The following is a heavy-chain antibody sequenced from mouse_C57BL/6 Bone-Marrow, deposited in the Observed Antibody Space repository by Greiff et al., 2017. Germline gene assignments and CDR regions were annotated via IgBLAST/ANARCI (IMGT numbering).Heavy chain of an antibody. CDR3: ARQGYYYGSDWYFDV. V-gene: IGHV5-6*01. D-gene: IGHD1-1*01. CDR2: ISSGGSYT. CDR1: GFTFSSYG. Sequence: EVKVVESGGDLVKPGGSLKLSCAASGFTFSSYGMSWVRQTPDKRLEWVATISSGGSYTYYPDSVKGRFTISRDNAKNTLYLQRSSLKSEDTAMYYCARQGYYYGSDWYFDVWGTGTTVTVSS. J-gene: IGHJ1*03.